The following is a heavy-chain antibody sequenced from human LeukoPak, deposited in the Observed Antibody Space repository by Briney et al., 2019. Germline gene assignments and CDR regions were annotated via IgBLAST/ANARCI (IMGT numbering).Heavy chain of an antibody. V-gene: IGHV3-21*01. CDR1: GFTSSSYS. D-gene: IGHD3-22*01. CDR2: FSSSSSYI. Sequence: PGGPLSPSCAAPGFTSSSYSMNWVRQAPGKGLEWASPFSSSSSYIYYADSVKGRFTISRDNAKNSLYLQMNSLRAEDTAVYYCARYYYDSSGYYSYAFDIWGQGTMVTVSS. CDR3: ARYYYDSSGYYSYAFDI. J-gene: IGHJ3*02.